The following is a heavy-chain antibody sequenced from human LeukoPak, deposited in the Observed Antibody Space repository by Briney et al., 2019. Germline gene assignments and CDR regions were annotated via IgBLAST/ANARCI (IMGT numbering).Heavy chain of an antibody. CDR3: AKDRAVRGVITPNWFDP. CDR1: GFTFSSYA. V-gene: IGHV3-23*01. CDR2: ISGSGGST. Sequence: GRSLRLSCAASGFTFSSYAMSWVRQAPGKGLEWVSAISGSGGSTYYADSVKGRFTISRDNSKNTLYLQMNSLRAEDTAVYYCAKDRAVRGVITPNWFDPWGQGTLVTVSS. J-gene: IGHJ5*02. D-gene: IGHD3-10*01.